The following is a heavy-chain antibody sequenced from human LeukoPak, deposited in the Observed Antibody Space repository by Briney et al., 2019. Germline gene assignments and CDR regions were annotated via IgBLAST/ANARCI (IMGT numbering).Heavy chain of an antibody. CDR1: GYIFSDYY. V-gene: IGHV1-2*02. J-gene: IGHJ4*02. CDR2: INPRSGAA. CDR3: ARGAEAETSPLDF. D-gene: IGHD6-13*01. Sequence: ASVKVSCKASGYIFSDYYMHWVRQAPGQGLEWLGWINPRSGAADYAQQFRGRVTMTRDTSINTDYMAMKRVTSDDTAVYYCARGAEAETSPLDFWGQGTLVIVS.